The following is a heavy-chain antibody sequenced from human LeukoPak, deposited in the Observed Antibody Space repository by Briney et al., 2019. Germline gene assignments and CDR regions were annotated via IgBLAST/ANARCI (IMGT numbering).Heavy chain of an antibody. CDR3: ASGVQLWLLDY. CDR1: GFTFSSYW. D-gene: IGHD5-18*01. V-gene: IGHV3-7*01. J-gene: IGHJ4*02. CDR2: IKQDGSEK. Sequence: GGSLRLSCAASGFTFSSYWMSWVRQAPGKGLEWVANIKQDGSEKYYVDSAKGRFTISRDNAKNSLYLQMNSLRAEDTAVYYCASGVQLWLLDYWGQGTLVTVSS.